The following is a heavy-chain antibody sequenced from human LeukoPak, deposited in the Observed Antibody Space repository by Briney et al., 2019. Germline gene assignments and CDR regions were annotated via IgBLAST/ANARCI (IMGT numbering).Heavy chain of an antibody. D-gene: IGHD5-12*01. CDR3: AREPRGGGYSFDY. Sequence: SETLSLTCTVSGDSISSGGYYWSWIRQHPGKGLEWIGYIYYSGSTFYNPSLKSRVTISVDTSKNQFSLRLSSVTAAGTAVYYCAREPRGGGYSFDYWGQGTLVTVSS. J-gene: IGHJ4*02. CDR2: IYYSGST. V-gene: IGHV4-31*03. CDR1: GDSISSGGYY.